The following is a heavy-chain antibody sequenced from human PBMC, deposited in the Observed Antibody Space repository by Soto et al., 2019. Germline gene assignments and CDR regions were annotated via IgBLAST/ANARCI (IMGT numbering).Heavy chain of an antibody. CDR3: AGRCDSTTCLGHFDY. Sequence: PGGSLRLSCAASGFTFSSYAMSWVRQAPGKGLEWVSAISGSGGSTYYADSVKGRFTISRDNSKNTLYLQMNSLRAEDTAVYYCAGRCDSTTCLGHFDYWGQGTLVTVSS. D-gene: IGHD2-2*01. V-gene: IGHV3-23*01. CDR1: GFTFSSYA. CDR2: ISGSGGST. J-gene: IGHJ4*02.